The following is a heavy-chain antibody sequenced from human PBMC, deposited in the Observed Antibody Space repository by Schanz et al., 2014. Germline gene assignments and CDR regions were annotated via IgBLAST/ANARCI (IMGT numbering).Heavy chain of an antibody. D-gene: IGHD3-10*01. Sequence: QVRLQESGPGLVRPSETLSLTCTVSGDSITHFYWSWIRQSPGKGLEWIGSIYYSGTTNYSPSLNSRVTISLDMSKKSFSLNLSSVTTADAAVYYCARDTWVGEKDAFDFWGQGTMVSVSS. V-gene: IGHV4-59*01. CDR3: ARDTWVGEKDAFDF. CDR1: GDSITHFY. CDR2: IYYSGTT. J-gene: IGHJ3*01.